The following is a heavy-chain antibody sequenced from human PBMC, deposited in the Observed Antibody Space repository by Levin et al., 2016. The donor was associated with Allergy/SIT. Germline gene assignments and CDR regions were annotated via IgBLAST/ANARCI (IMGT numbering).Heavy chain of an antibody. CDR3: ARPGYSYGRRGAVYYFDY. D-gene: IGHD5-18*01. Sequence: WIRQPPGKGLEWIGSIYYSGSTYYNPSLKSRVTISVDTSKNQFSLKLSSVTAADTAVYYCARPGYSYGRRGAVYYFDYWGQGTLVTVSS. J-gene: IGHJ4*02. CDR2: IYYSGST. V-gene: IGHV4-39*01.